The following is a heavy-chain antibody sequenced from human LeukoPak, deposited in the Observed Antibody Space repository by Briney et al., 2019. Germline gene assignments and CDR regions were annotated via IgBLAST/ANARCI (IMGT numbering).Heavy chain of an antibody. D-gene: IGHD2-2*01. CDR3: ASESQGQLLY. CDR2: IYTSGST. Sequence: SETLSPTYTVSGGSISSFYLSLIRQPAGKGLEWIGRIYTSGSTNYNPSLKSRVTMSVDTSKNQFSLKLSSVTATDTAVYYCASESQGQLLYWGQGTLVTVSS. CDR1: GGSISSFY. J-gene: IGHJ4*02. V-gene: IGHV4-4*07.